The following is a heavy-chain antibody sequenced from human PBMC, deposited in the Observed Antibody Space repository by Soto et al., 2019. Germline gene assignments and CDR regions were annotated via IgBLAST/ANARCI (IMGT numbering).Heavy chain of an antibody. CDR1: GGSISSYY. CDR3: ASYSSSWCFDY. V-gene: IGHV4-59*08. D-gene: IGHD6-13*01. CDR2: IYYSGST. J-gene: IGHJ4*02. Sequence: SETLSLTCTVSGGSISSYYWSWIRQPPGKGLEWIGYIYYSGSTNYNPSLKSRVTISVDTSKNQFSLKLSSVTAADTAVYYCASYSSSWCFDYWGQGTLVTVSS.